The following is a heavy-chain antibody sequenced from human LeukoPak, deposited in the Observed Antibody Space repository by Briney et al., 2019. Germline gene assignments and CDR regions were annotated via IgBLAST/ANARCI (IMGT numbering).Heavy chain of an antibody. CDR3: AKVPLIAAPKHFDY. V-gene: IGHV3-11*01. J-gene: IGHJ4*02. D-gene: IGHD6-13*01. CDR2: ISSSGSTI. Sequence: GGSLRLSCAASGFTFSDYYMSWIRQAPGKGLEWVSYISSSGSTIYYADSVKGRFTISRDNSKNTLYLQMNSLRAEDTAVYYCAKVPLIAAPKHFDYWGQGTLVTVSS. CDR1: GFTFSDYY.